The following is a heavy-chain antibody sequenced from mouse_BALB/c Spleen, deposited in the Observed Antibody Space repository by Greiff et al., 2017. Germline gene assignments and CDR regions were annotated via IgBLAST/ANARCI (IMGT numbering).Heavy chain of an antibody. J-gene: IGHJ2*01. CDR2: INPSSGYT. V-gene: IGHV1-4*01. D-gene: IGHD1-1*01. Sequence: VHLVESGAELARPGASVKMSCKASGYTFTSYTMHWVKQRPGQGLEWIGYINPSSGYTNYNQKFKDKATLTADKSSSTAYMQLSSLTSEDSAVYYCARRDYGSSRDYWGQGTTLTVSS. CDR3: ARRDYGSSRDY. CDR1: GYTFTSYT.